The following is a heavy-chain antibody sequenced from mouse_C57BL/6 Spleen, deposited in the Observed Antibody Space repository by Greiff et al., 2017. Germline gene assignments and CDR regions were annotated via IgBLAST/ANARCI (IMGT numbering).Heavy chain of an antibody. Sequence: EVQLQQSGPELVKPGASVKMSCKASGYTFTDYNMHWVKQSHGKSLEWIGYINPNNGGTSYNQKFKGKATLTVNKSSSTAYMELRSLTSEDSAVYYCARDTTVVPPWFAYWGQGTLVTVSA. CDR2: INPNNGGT. CDR1: GYTFTDYN. CDR3: ARDTTVVPPWFAY. J-gene: IGHJ3*01. V-gene: IGHV1-22*01. D-gene: IGHD1-1*01.